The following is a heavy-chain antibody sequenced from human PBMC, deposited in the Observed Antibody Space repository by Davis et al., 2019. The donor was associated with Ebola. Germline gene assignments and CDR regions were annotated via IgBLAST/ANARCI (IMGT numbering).Heavy chain of an antibody. Sequence: MPSETLSLTCAVSDGSISSNSYSWSWIRQPPGKGLEWIGYIYHSGSTYYNPSLKSRVTISVDTSKNQFSLKLSSVTAADTAVYYCARHDLGYYFDYWGQGTLVTVSS. CDR1: DGSISSNSYS. J-gene: IGHJ4*02. CDR3: ARHDLGYYFDY. V-gene: IGHV4-30-2*03. CDR2: IYHSGST.